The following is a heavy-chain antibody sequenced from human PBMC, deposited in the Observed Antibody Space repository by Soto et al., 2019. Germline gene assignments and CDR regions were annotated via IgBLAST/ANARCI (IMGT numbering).Heavy chain of an antibody. V-gene: IGHV3-33*01. CDR3: ARVFAFSSSWEFDY. Sequence: QVQLVESGGGVVQPGRSLRLSCAASRFSFNSHGMHWVRQAPGKGLEWVAGISYDGRNKYYADSVKGRITISRDNSKSTLSLQMNSLRVEDTAVYYCARVFAFSSSWEFDYWGQGTLVTVSS. J-gene: IGHJ4*02. D-gene: IGHD6-13*01. CDR2: ISYDGRNK. CDR1: RFSFNSHG.